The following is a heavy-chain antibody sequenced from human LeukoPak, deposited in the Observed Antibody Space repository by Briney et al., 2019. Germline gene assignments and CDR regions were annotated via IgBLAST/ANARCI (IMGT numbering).Heavy chain of an antibody. CDR1: GFTFSSYA. D-gene: IGHD3-16*01. J-gene: IGHJ4*02. Sequence: PGGSLRLSCAASGFTFSSYAMSWVRQAPGKGLEWVSAISGSGGSTYYADSVKGRFTISRDNSGGTLYLQMNSLRAEDTAVYYCAKGYYDYVWGSYYFDYWGQGTLVTVSS. CDR3: AKGYYDYVWGSYYFDY. CDR2: ISGSGGST. V-gene: IGHV3-23*01.